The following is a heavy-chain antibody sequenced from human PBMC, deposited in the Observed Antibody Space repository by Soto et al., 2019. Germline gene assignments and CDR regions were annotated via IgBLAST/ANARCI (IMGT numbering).Heavy chain of an antibody. CDR2: MNHSGSS. D-gene: IGHD3-9*01. V-gene: IGHV4-4*02. J-gene: IGHJ4*02. CDR3: GRANPIGDPIDS. Sequence: QVQLQQSCPGLVKPSGTLSLTFAVSGGSVNSPNWWNWVRQPPGKGLERSGEMNHSGSSNYNASLRSRLTLSVDKSKNELSLNLNSVTAADTAVYYCGRANPIGDPIDSWGQGTLVTVSS. CDR1: GGSVNSPNW.